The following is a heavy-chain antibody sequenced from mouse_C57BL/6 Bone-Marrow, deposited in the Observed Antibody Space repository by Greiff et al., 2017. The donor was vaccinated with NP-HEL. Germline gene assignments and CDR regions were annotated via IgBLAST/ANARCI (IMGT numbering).Heavy chain of an antibody. CDR1: GYTFTDYN. J-gene: IGHJ1*03. CDR3: ARGGADGPHWYFDV. V-gene: IGHV1-18*01. CDR2: INPNNGGT. Sequence: VQLQQSGPELVKPGASVKIPCKASGYTFTDYNMDWVKQSHGKSLEWIGDINPNNGGTIYNQKFKGKATLTVDKSSSTAYMELRSLTSEDTAVYYCARGGADGPHWYFDVWGTGTTVTVSS.